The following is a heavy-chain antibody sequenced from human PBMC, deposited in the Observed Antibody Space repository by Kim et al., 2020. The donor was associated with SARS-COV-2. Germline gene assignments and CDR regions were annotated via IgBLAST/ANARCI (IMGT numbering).Heavy chain of an antibody. V-gene: IGHV3-23*01. Sequence: GKGRFTITRDNSKNTLYLKMNSLRAEDTAVYYCAKASYDILTGPGANDYWGQGTLVTVSS. D-gene: IGHD3-9*01. CDR3: AKASYDILTGPGANDY. J-gene: IGHJ4*02.